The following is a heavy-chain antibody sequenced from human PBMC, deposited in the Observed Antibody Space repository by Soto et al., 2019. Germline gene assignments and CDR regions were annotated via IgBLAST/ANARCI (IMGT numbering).Heavy chain of an antibody. Sequence: ASVKVSCKASGYTFTSYYMHWARQAPGQGLEWMGIINPSGGSTSYAQKFQGRVTMTRDTSTSTVYMELSSLRSEDTAVYYCASELGIAARFDYWGQGTLVTVSS. J-gene: IGHJ4*02. V-gene: IGHV1-46*03. D-gene: IGHD6-6*01. CDR1: GYTFTSYY. CDR2: INPSGGST. CDR3: ASELGIAARFDY.